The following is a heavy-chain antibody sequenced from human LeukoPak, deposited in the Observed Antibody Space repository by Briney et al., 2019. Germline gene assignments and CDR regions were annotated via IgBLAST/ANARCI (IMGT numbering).Heavy chain of an antibody. Sequence: ASVKVSCEASGYTFTSYAMHWVRQAPGQRLEWMGWINAGNGNTKYSQKFQGRVTITRDTSASTAYMELSSLRSEDTAVYYCAGCGGDCYYYGMDVWGQGTTVTVSS. V-gene: IGHV1-3*01. CDR3: AGCGGDCYYYGMDV. CDR2: INAGNGNT. D-gene: IGHD2-21*01. J-gene: IGHJ6*02. CDR1: GYTFTSYA.